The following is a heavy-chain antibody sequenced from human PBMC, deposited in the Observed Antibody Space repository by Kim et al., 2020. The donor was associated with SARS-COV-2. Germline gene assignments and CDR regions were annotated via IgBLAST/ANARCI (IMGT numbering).Heavy chain of an antibody. CDR3: ARDGVGATSGGRAFDI. Sequence: SVQGRFTISRDNSKNTLYLQMNGLRADDTAVYYCARDGVGATSGGRAFDIWGQGTMVTVSS. J-gene: IGHJ3*02. D-gene: IGHD1-26*01. V-gene: IGHV3-53*01.